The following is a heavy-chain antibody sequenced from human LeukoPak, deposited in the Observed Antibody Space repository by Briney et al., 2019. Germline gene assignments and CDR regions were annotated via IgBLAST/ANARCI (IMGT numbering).Heavy chain of an antibody. Sequence: GGSLRLSCAASGFPVSSNYMNWVRQAPGKGLEWVSAIYTGGTTYYADSVKGRFTISRDNSKNTLYLQMNSLRAEDTAVYYCARDKLGSGYSSDFDYWGQGTLVTVSS. CDR1: GFPVSSNY. J-gene: IGHJ4*02. V-gene: IGHV3-66*02. D-gene: IGHD6-19*01. CDR3: ARDKLGSGYSSDFDY. CDR2: IYTGGTT.